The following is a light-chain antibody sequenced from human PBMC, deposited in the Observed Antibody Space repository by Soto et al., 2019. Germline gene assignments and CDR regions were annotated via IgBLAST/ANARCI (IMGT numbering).Light chain of an antibody. CDR3: QQYNNWPPLFT. V-gene: IGKV3-15*01. J-gene: IGKJ3*01. CDR1: QSVSSN. Sequence: EIVMTQSPATLSVSPGERATLSCRASQSVSSNLAWYQQKPGQAPRLLIYVASTRATGIPARFSGSGSGTECTLTISSLQSEDFAVYYCQQYNNWPPLFTFGPGNKVDIK. CDR2: VAS.